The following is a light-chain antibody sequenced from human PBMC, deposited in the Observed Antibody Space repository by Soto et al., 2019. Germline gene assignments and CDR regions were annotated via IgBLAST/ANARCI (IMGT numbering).Light chain of an antibody. CDR3: QHYGSSGT. CDR2: GAS. CDR1: QSVSSSY. Sequence: ENVLTQSPGTLSLSPGERATLSCRASQSVSSSYLAWYQQKPGQAPRLLIYGASNRATGIPDRFSGSGSGTDFTLTIRRLEPEDFAVYYCQHYGSSGTFGQGTKVDIK. V-gene: IGKV3-20*01. J-gene: IGKJ1*01.